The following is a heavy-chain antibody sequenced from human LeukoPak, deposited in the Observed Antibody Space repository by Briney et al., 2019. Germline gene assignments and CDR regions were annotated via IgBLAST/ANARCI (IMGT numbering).Heavy chain of an antibody. CDR3: AMCRFRTDYMDV. V-gene: IGHV1-18*01. CDR2: ISAYNGNT. J-gene: IGHJ6*03. Sequence: ASVKVSCKASGYTFTSYGISWVRQAPGQGLEWMGWISAYNGNTNYAQKLQGRVTMTTDTPTSTAYMELRSLRSDDTAVYYCAMCRFRTDYMDVWGKGTTVTISS. D-gene: IGHD1-14*01. CDR1: GYTFTSYG.